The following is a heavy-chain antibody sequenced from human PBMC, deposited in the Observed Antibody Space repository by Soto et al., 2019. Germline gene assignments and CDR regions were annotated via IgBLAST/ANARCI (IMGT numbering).Heavy chain of an antibody. CDR1: GDTFSRYS. J-gene: IGHJ6*02. CDR3: AVGASAAATWYSHGMDV. V-gene: IGHV1-69*12. Sequence: QVQLVQSGAEVKKPGSLVKVSCKASGDTFSRYSIRWVRQAPGQGLEWMGGIFAGFGTATYAQKFHGRVLIIADESTTTAYMELTSLTYEDTAVYYCAVGASAAATWYSHGMDVWGQGTTVTVSS. D-gene: IGHD1-26*01. CDR2: IFAGFGTA.